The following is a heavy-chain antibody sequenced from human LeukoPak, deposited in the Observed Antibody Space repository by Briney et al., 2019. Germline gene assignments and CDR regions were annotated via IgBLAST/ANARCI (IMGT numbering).Heavy chain of an antibody. J-gene: IGHJ1*01. CDR1: GDSISSGSYY. Sequence: PSETLSLTCTVSGDSISSGSYYWSCIRQPAGKGLEWIGRIYTSGSTNYNPSLKSRVTISVDTSKNQFSLKLSSVTTADTAVYYCARDNARGGSFSDYLRYFQHWGQGTLVTVSS. D-gene: IGHD5/OR15-5a*01. CDR2: IYTSGST. V-gene: IGHV4-61*02. CDR3: ARDNARGGSFSDYLRYFQH.